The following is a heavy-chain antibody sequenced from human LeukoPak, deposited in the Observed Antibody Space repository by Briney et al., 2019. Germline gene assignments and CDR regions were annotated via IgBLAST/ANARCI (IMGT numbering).Heavy chain of an antibody. CDR1: GGSISSTTDY. V-gene: IGHV4-39*07. CDR3: ARRPIAAAGTWDY. D-gene: IGHD6-13*01. CDR2: LYYSGST. Sequence: PSETLSLTCTVSGGSISSTTDYWGWIRQPPGKGLEWIGSLYYSGSTFYSPSLKSRVTISLDTSKNQFSLKLGSVTAADTAVYYCARRPIAAAGTWDYWGQGTLVTVSS. J-gene: IGHJ4*02.